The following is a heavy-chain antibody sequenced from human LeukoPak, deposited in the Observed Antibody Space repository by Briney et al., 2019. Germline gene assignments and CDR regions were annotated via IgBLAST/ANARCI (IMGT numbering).Heavy chain of an antibody. Sequence: GASVKVSCKASGFTFTSSAMQWVRQARGQRLEWIGWIVVGSGNTNYAQKFQGRVTITADESTSTAYMELSSLRSEDTAVYYCARAPNTYYDFWSGYYPFDYWGQGTLVTVSS. V-gene: IGHV1-58*02. J-gene: IGHJ4*02. D-gene: IGHD3-3*01. CDR3: ARAPNTYYDFWSGYYPFDY. CDR2: IVVGSGNT. CDR1: GFTFTSSA.